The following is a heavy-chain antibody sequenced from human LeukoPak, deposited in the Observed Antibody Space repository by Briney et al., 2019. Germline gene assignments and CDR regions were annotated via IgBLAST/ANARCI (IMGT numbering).Heavy chain of an antibody. Sequence: ASVKVSCKASGYTFTGYYMHWVRQAPGQGLEWMGWINPNSGGTNYAQKFQGRVTMTRDTSIGTAYMELSRLRSDDTAVYYCARSSGVAARPRYYYYGMDVWGQGTTVTVSS. D-gene: IGHD6-6*01. CDR1: GYTFTGYY. CDR2: INPNSGGT. CDR3: ARSSGVAARPRYYYYGMDV. V-gene: IGHV1-2*02. J-gene: IGHJ6*02.